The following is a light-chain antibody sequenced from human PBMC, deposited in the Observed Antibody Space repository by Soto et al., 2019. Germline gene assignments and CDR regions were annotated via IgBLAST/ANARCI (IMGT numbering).Light chain of an antibody. V-gene: IGKV3-15*01. Sequence: EILITHSPDTLSFSPVESVTLSCRASRTVSNRLAWYQHKPGQAPRLLISGASTGATGIPPRFRGSGSGTEFTLTVDTLQSEDIAIYYCQQYYHWPVTFGGGTKVDI. CDR3: QQYYHWPVT. J-gene: IGKJ4*01. CDR2: GAS. CDR1: RTVSNR.